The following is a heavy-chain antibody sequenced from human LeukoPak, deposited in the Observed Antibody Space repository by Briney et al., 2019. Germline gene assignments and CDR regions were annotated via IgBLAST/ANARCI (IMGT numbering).Heavy chain of an antibody. CDR3: ARDLSKANYYYYMDV. CDR2: IYYSGST. Sequence: SETLSLTCTVSGGSISSGDYYWSWIRQPPGKGLEWIGYIYYSGSTNYNPSLKSRVTISVDTSKNQFSLKLSSVTAADTAVYYCARDLSKANYYYYMDVWGKGTTVTVSS. J-gene: IGHJ6*03. CDR1: GGSISSGDYY. D-gene: IGHD2/OR15-2a*01. V-gene: IGHV4-61*08.